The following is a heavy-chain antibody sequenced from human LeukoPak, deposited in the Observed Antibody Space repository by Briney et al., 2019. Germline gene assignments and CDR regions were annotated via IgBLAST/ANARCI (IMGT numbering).Heavy chain of an antibody. J-gene: IGHJ5*02. CDR2: IYYSGST. D-gene: IGHD1-26*01. CDR3: AREGAYSGSYYSWFDP. Sequence: PSETLSLTCTVSGGSISSYYWSWIRQPPGKGLEWIGYIYYSGSTNYNPSLKSRVTISVDTSKNQFSLKLSSVTAADTAVYYCAREGAYSGSYYSWFDPWGQGTLVTVSS. CDR1: GGSISSYY. V-gene: IGHV4-59*01.